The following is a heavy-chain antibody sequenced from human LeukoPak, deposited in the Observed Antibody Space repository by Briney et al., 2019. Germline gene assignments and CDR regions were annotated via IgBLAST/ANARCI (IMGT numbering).Heavy chain of an antibody. D-gene: IGHD3-10*01. CDR3: ARDLSGRYAFDI. V-gene: IGHV3-48*02. Sequence: TGGSLRLSCAASGFPFSRYSMIWVRQAPGKGLEWVSYISSSSSTIYYADSVKGRFTISRDNAKNSLYLQMNSLRDEDTAVYYCARDLSGRYAFDIWGQGTMVTVS. CDR1: GFPFSRYS. J-gene: IGHJ3*02. CDR2: ISSSSSTI.